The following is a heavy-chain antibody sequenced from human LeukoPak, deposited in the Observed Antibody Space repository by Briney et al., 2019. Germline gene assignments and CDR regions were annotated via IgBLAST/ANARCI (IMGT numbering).Heavy chain of an antibody. D-gene: IGHD1-26*01. CDR3: ARVLEWELLRPGAEDY. V-gene: IGHV1-18*01. Sequence: ASVKVSCKAFGYTFTSYGISWVRQAPGQGLEWMGWISAYNGNTNYAQKLQGRVTMTTDTSTSTAYMELRSLRSDDTAVYYCARVLEWELLRPGAEDYWGQGTLVTVSS. CDR2: ISAYNGNT. J-gene: IGHJ4*02. CDR1: GYTFTSYG.